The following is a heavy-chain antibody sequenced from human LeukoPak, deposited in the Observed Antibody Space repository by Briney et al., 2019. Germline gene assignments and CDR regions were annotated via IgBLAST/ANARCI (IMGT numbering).Heavy chain of an antibody. D-gene: IGHD5-18*01. CDR1: GGSISSSSYY. J-gene: IGHJ4*02. V-gene: IGHV4-39*01. CDR2: IYYSGST. CDR3: ARFRDSASIDY. Sequence: SETLSLTCTVSGGSISSSSYYWGWIRQPPGKGLEWIGSIYYSGSTYYNPSLKSRVTISVDTSKNQFSLKLSSVTAADTAVYYCARFRDSASIDYWGQGTLVTVSS.